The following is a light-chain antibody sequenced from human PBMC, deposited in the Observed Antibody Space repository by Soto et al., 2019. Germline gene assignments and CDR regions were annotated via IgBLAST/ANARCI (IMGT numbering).Light chain of an antibody. CDR2: TNN. CDR1: SSNIGSNT. Sequence: QSVLTQPPSASGTPGQRVTISCSGSSSNIGSNTVNWYQQLPGTAPKLLIYTNNQRSSGVPDRFSGSKSGTSASLAISGLQSEDEADYYCATWDDSLNGFFVFGTGTQLTVL. J-gene: IGLJ1*01. V-gene: IGLV1-44*01. CDR3: ATWDDSLNGFFV.